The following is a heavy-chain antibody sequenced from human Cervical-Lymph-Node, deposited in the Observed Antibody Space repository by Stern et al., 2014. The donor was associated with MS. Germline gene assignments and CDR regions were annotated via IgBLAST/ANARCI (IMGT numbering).Heavy chain of an antibody. V-gene: IGHV1-69*01. CDR1: GGSFSYYA. Sequence: QVQLVQSGAEVKKPGSSVKVSCTASGGSFSYYAINWVRQAPGQGPEWMGGIIPIVGKANYAQKCQGRVTITADESTSTAYMELSSLRSEDTAVYYCARDRRHYDTSGGYYFDSWGQGTLVTVSS. CDR2: IIPIVGKA. J-gene: IGHJ4*02. D-gene: IGHD3-22*01. CDR3: ARDRRHYDTSGGYYFDS.